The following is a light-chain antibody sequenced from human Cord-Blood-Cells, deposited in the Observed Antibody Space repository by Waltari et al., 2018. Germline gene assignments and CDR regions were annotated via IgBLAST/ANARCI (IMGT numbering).Light chain of an antibody. Sequence: QSALTQPASVSGSPGQSITISCTGTSSDVGGYNYVSWYQPPPGKAPKLMIYDVSNRPSGVSNRFSGSKSGNTASLTISGLQAEDEADYYGSSYTSSSTLVFGGGTKLTVL. V-gene: IGLV2-14*01. CDR1: SSDVGGYNY. CDR2: DVS. CDR3: SSYTSSSTLV. J-gene: IGLJ2*01.